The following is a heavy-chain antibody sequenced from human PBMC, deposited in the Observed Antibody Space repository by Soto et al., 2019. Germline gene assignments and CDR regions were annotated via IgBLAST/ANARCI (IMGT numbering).Heavy chain of an antibody. CDR3: AIKLRLGELSLIQRHYGMDV. CDR2: IIPIFGTA. D-gene: IGHD3-16*02. J-gene: IGHJ6*02. CDR1: GGTFSSYA. V-gene: IGHV1-69*01. Sequence: QVQLVQSGAEVKKPGSSVKVSCKASGGTFSSYAISWVRQAPGQGLEWMGGIIPIFGTANYAQKFQGRVTITADESTSTAYMELSSLRSEDTAVYYCAIKLRLGELSLIQRHYGMDVWGQGTTVTVSS.